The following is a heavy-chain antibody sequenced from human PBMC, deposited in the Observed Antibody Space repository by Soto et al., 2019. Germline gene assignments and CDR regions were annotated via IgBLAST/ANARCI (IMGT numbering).Heavy chain of an antibody. D-gene: IGHD1-26*01. CDR2: IYHSGTT. J-gene: IGHJ4*02. V-gene: IGHV4-4*02. CDR1: GGSISSSNW. Sequence: KTSETLSLTCAVSGGSISSSNWWSRVRQPPGKGLEWIGEIYHSGTTNYNSSLKSRVTMSVDKSKSQFSLNLSSVTAADTVVYYCARDSDHNYFDSWGQGTLVTVSS. CDR3: ARDSDHNYFDS.